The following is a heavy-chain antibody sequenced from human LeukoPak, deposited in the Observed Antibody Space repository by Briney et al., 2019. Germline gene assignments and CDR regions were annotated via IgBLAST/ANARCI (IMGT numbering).Heavy chain of an antibody. V-gene: IGHV1-69*05. D-gene: IGHD3-3*01. J-gene: IGHJ6*04. CDR3: ARSPPVRITIFGVVMSETPLGV. CDR1: GGTFSSYA. CDR2: IIPIFGTA. Sequence: ASVKVSCKASGGTFSSYAISWVRQAPGQGLEWMGGIIPIFGTANYAQKFQGRVTITTDESTSTAYMELSSLRSEDTAVYYCARSPPVRITIFGVVMSETPLGVWGKGTTVTVSS.